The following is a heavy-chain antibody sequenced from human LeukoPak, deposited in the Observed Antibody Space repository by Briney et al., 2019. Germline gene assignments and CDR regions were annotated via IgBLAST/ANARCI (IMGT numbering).Heavy chain of an antibody. J-gene: IGHJ6*04. CDR3: ARDPSGWYHPEDYYYYGMDV. Sequence: ASVKVSCKASGYTFTSYAMHWVRQAPGQRVEWMGWINAGNGNTKYTQKFQGRVTITRDTSASTAYMELSSLRSEDTAVYYCARDPSGWYHPEDYYYYGMDVWGKGTTVTVSS. CDR2: INAGNGNT. V-gene: IGHV1-3*01. CDR1: GYTFTSYA. D-gene: IGHD6-19*01.